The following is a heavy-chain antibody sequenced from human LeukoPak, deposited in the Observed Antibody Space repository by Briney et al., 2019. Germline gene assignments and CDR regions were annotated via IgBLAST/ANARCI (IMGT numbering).Heavy chain of an antibody. CDR2: IRSKAYGGTT. CDR1: GFTFGDYA. CDR3: TRIGVPAAAGYYYYYYMDV. V-gene: IGHV3-49*04. J-gene: IGHJ6*03. D-gene: IGHD2-2*01. Sequence: GGSLRLSCTASGFTFGDYAMSWVRQAPGKGLEWVGFIRSKAYGGTTEYAASVKGRFTISRDDSKSIAYLQMNSLKTEDTAVYYCTRIGVPAAAGYYYYYYMDVWGKGTTVTISS.